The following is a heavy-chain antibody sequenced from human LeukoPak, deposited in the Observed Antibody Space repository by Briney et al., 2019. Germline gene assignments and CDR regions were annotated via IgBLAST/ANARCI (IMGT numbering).Heavy chain of an antibody. D-gene: IGHD3-10*01. V-gene: IGHV3-30*02. CDR1: GFTFGSYG. CDR2: IRYNGNNQ. Sequence: PGGSLRLSCATSGFTFGSYGMHWVRQAPGKGLEWVAFIRYNGNNQYYADSVKGRFTISRDNSKNTLYLQMNSLRAEDTAVYYCAKDLYYYGSGSPGWFDPWGQGTLVTVSS. CDR3: AKDLYYYGSGSPGWFDP. J-gene: IGHJ5*02.